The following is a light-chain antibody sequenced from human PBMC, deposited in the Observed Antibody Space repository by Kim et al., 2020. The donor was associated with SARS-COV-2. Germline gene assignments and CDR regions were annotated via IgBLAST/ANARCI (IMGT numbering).Light chain of an antibody. CDR2: AAS. Sequence: AIRMTQSPSSFSASTGDRVTITCRASQGISSYLAWYQQKPGKAPKLLIYAASTLQSGVPSRFSGSGSGTDFTLTISCLQSEDFVTYYCQQYYSYSRTFGQGTKVDIK. J-gene: IGKJ1*01. V-gene: IGKV1-8*01. CDR3: QQYYSYSRT. CDR1: QGISSY.